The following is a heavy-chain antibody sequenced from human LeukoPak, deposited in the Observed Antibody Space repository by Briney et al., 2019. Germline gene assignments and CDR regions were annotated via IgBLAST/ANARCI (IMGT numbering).Heavy chain of an antibody. CDR3: ARVRWGDDAFDV. Sequence: SETLSLTCTVSGGSISSYYWNWIRQPPGKGLEWIGCIYYSGSTNYSPSLKSRVTMSVDTAKNQFSLKLSSVTAADTAVYYCARVRWGDDAFDVWGQGTMVTVSS. D-gene: IGHD3-16*01. CDR1: GGSISSYY. J-gene: IGHJ3*01. V-gene: IGHV4-59*01. CDR2: IYYSGST.